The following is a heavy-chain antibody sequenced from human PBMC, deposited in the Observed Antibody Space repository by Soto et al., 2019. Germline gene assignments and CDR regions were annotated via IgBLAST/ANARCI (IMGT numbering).Heavy chain of an antibody. CDR2: INHSGST. CDR1: GGSFSGYY. CDR3: ARGSTYYYDSSDYYD. Sequence: SETLSLTCAVYGGSFSGYYWSWIRQPPGKGLEWIGEINHSGSTNYNPSLESRVTISVDTSKNQFSLKLSSVTAADTAVYYCARGSTYYYDSSDYYDWGQGTLVTVSS. D-gene: IGHD3-22*01. J-gene: IGHJ4*02. V-gene: IGHV4-34*01.